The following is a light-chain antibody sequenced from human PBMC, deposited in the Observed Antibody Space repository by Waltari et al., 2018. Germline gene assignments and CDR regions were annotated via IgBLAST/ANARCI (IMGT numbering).Light chain of an antibody. CDR3: AAWDDSLSGWV. CDR2: RNN. V-gene: IGLV1-47*01. J-gene: IGLJ3*02. CDR1: SSNIGSNY. Sequence: QSVQTQPPSASGTPGQRVTISCSGSSSNIGSNYVYWYQQLPGTAPKLLIYRNNQRPSGVPDRFSGSKSGTSASLAISVLRSEDEADYYCAAWDDSLSGWVFGGGTKLTVL.